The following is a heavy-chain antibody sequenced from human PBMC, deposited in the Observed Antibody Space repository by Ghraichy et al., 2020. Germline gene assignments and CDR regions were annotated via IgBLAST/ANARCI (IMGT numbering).Heavy chain of an antibody. CDR1: GFTFGSYS. D-gene: IGHD3-22*01. J-gene: IGHJ4*02. V-gene: IGHV3-21*01. Sequence: GGSLRLSCAASGFTFGSYSMTWVRQAPGKGLEWVSSISSVSTYIHYAESVKGRFTISSDNAKSSLFLQMDGLRAEDTAVYYCARSREVYDSSGYFYAYWGQGTLGNVAS. CDR3: ARSREVYDSSGYFYAY. CDR2: ISSVSTYI.